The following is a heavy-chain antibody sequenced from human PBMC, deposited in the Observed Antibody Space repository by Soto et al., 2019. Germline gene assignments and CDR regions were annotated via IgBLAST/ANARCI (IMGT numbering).Heavy chain of an antibody. CDR3: ARDQWEIRGFDF. D-gene: IGHD1-26*01. J-gene: IGHJ4*02. Sequence: GASVKVSCKASGYTFISYNMQWVRQAPGQRPEWMGWINAGKGDTKYSQKFQGRVTITRDTTATTVYMELSSLTSEGTAVYYCARDQWEIRGFDFWGQGTLVTVSS. V-gene: IGHV1-3*01. CDR1: GYTFISYN. CDR2: INAGKGDT.